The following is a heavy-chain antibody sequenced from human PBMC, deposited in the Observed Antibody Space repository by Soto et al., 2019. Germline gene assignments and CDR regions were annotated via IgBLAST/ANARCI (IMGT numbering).Heavy chain of an antibody. Sequence: SETLSLTCTVSGGSVSSGSYYWSWIRQPPGKGLEWVGYIYNSGSTKYNPSLKSRVTISLDTSKNQFSLKLSSVTAADTAVYYCARDRGSIVVVPAATDVWRQGTTVTVSS. V-gene: IGHV4-61*01. J-gene: IGHJ6*02. CDR2: IYNSGST. CDR3: ARDRGSIVVVPAATDV. D-gene: IGHD2-2*01. CDR1: GGSVSSGSYY.